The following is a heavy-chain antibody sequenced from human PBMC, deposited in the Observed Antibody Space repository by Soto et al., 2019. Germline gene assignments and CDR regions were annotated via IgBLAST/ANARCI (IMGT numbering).Heavy chain of an antibody. J-gene: IGHJ5*02. V-gene: IGHV1-69*13. CDR2: IIPIFGTA. D-gene: IGHD2-15*01. CDR1: GCTFSSYA. Sequence: SVKVSCKASGCTFSSYAISWVRQAPGQGLEWMGGIIPIFGTANYAQKFQGRVTITADESTSTAYMELSSLRSEDTAVYYCARDRYCSGGSCYSNWFDPWGQGTLVTVSS. CDR3: ARDRYCSGGSCYSNWFDP.